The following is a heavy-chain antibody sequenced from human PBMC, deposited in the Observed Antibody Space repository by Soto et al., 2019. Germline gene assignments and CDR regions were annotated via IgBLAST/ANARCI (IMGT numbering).Heavy chain of an antibody. J-gene: IGHJ4*02. D-gene: IGHD6-19*01. V-gene: IGHV1-24*01. CDR2: FDPEDGGT. CDR1: GYTLTDLS. CDR3: ARDPVAGTYFDY. Sequence: ASVKVSCKVSGYTLTDLSMHWVRQAPGKGLKWMGGFDPEDGGTIYAQEFQGRVTLTEDTPTDTAYMELSSLRSDDTAVYYCARDPVAGTYFDYWGQGTLVTVSS.